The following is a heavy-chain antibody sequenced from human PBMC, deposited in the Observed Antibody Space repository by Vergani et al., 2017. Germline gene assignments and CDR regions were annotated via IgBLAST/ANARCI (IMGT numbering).Heavy chain of an antibody. CDR3: AKDLFCGGDCYSVY. D-gene: IGHD2-21*02. Sequence: EVQLLESGGGLVQPGGSLRLFCAASGFTFSSYAMSWVRQAPGKGLEWVSAISGSGGSTYYADSVKGRFTISRDNSKNTLYLKMNSLRAEDTAVYYCAKDLFCGGDCYSVYWGQGTLVTVSS. CDR2: ISGSGGST. V-gene: IGHV3-23*01. CDR1: GFTFSSYA. J-gene: IGHJ4*02.